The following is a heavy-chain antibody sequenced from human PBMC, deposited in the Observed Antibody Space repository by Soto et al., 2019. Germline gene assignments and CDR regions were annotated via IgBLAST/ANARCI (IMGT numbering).Heavy chain of an antibody. D-gene: IGHD3-22*01. Sequence: QVQLVQSGAEVKKPGSSVKVSCKASGGTFSRYAISWVRQAPGQGLEWMGGIIPLFGKANYAQKFQGRVTITADESTRTAYMELSSLRSEDTAVYYCARDGTLYDSSGYYSLYGGQGTLVTVSS. CDR2: IIPLFGKA. J-gene: IGHJ4*02. V-gene: IGHV1-69*01. CDR3: ARDGTLYDSSGYYSLY. CDR1: GGTFSRYA.